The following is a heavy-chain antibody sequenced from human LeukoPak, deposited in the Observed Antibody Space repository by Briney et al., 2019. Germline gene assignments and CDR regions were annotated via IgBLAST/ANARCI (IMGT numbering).Heavy chain of an antibody. Sequence: PGGSLRLSCAASGFTFSSYGIHWIRQAPGKGLSWVAVISYDGSNKYYADSVKGRFTISRDNSKNTLYLQMNSLRAEDTAVYYCAKDQKRWSGSSTGVLDYWGQGTLVTVSS. CDR3: AKDQKRWSGSSTGVLDY. J-gene: IGHJ4*02. CDR1: GFTFSSYG. V-gene: IGHV3-30*18. CDR2: ISYDGSNK. D-gene: IGHD1-26*01.